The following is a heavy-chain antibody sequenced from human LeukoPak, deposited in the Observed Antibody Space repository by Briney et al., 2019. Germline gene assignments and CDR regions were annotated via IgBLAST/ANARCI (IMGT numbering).Heavy chain of an antibody. D-gene: IGHD3-10*01. CDR1: GFTFSTYW. CDR2: INDDATST. CDR3: ANTVLSAMVRGLGDF. V-gene: IGHV3-74*01. Sequence: PGGSLRLSCAASGFTFSTYWMHWVRQAPGKGLVWVSRINDDATSTNYADSVKGRFTISRDNAKNTLYLQMNSLRVEDTAIYYCANTVLSAMVRGLGDFWGQGTLVTVSS. J-gene: IGHJ4*02.